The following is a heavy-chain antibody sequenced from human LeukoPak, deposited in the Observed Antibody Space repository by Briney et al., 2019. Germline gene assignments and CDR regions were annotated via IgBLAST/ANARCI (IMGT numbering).Heavy chain of an antibody. CDR3: ARGGLLQKYNCFDP. J-gene: IGHJ5*02. Sequence: ASVKVSCKASGYTFANYYMQWVRQAPGQGLEWIGIINPSPGSTTYAQKFQGRVTMTRDTSTSTVYMELSSLRSEDTAVYYCARGGLLQKYNCFDPWGQGTLVTVSS. CDR1: GYTFANYY. CDR2: INPSPGST. V-gene: IGHV1-46*01. D-gene: IGHD3-10*01.